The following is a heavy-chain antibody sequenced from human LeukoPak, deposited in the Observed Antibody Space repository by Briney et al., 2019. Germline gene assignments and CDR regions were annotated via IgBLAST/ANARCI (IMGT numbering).Heavy chain of an antibody. J-gene: IGHJ4*02. V-gene: IGHV4-59*11. CDR2: MYDSVNT. D-gene: IGHD5-18*01. CDR3: ATIKRGDIYGYFDF. CDR1: GGSTSSHY. Sequence: SETLSLTCTVSGGSTSSHYWSWIRQPPGKGLEWIAYMYDSVNTKDNPSFTSRITLSADTSKNQFSLRLRYLTAADTAVYYCATIKRGDIYGYFDFWGQGILVTVSS.